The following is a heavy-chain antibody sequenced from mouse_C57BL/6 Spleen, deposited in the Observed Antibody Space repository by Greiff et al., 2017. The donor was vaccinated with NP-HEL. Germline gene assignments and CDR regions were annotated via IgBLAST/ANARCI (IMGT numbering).Heavy chain of an antibody. CDR1: GYAFSSSW. CDR3: ARGYSNYEVTTRGWYFDV. Sequence: VQLQQSGPELVKPGASVKISCKASGYAFSSSWMNWVKQRPGKGLEWIGRIYPGDGDTNYNGKFKGKATLTADKSSSTAYMQLSSLTSEDSAVYCCARGYSNYEVTTRGWYFDVWGTGTTVTVSS. CDR2: IYPGDGDT. J-gene: IGHJ1*03. D-gene: IGHD2-5*01. V-gene: IGHV1-82*01.